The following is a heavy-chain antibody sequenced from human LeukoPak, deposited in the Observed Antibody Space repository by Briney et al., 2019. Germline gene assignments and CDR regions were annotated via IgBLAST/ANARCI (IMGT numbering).Heavy chain of an antibody. Sequence: GGSLRLSCAASGFTFSSYAMSWVRRAPGKGLEWVSAISSNGGGTFYADSVKGQFTISRDNSQNTQYLQMNSLRAEDTAIYYCAKHYGSGTYYNYLDYWGQGTLVTVSS. J-gene: IGHJ4*02. CDR2: ISSNGGGT. V-gene: IGHV3-23*01. CDR3: AKHYGSGTYYNYLDY. CDR1: GFTFSSYA. D-gene: IGHD3-10*01.